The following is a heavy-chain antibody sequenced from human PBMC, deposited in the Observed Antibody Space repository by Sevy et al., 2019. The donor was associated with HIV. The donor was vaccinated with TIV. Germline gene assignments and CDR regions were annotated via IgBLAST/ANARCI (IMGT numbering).Heavy chain of an antibody. J-gene: IGHJ4*02. D-gene: IGHD6-6*01. CDR3: AKDPEYSSSSVRGYFDY. CDR1: GFTFSSYG. Sequence: GGSLRLSCAASGFTFSSYGMHWVRQAPGKGLEWVAVISYDGSNKYYADSVKGRFTISRDNSKNTLYLQMNSLRAEDTAVYYCAKDPEYSSSSVRGYFDYWGQRTLVTVSS. CDR2: ISYDGSNK. V-gene: IGHV3-30*18.